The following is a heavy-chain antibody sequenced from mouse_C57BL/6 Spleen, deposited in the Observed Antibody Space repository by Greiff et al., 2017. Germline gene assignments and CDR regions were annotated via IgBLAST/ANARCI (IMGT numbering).Heavy chain of an antibody. V-gene: IGHV1-69*01. CDR3: ARGNYGNYDFDY. CDR1: GYTFTSYW. Sequence: QVQLQQPGAELVMPGASVKLSCKASGYTFTSYWMHWVKQRPGQGLEWIGEIDPSDSYTNYNQKFKGKSTLTVDKSSSTAYMQLSSLTSEDSAFDDCARGNYGNYDFDYWGQGTTLTVSS. D-gene: IGHD2-1*01. CDR2: IDPSDSYT. J-gene: IGHJ2*01.